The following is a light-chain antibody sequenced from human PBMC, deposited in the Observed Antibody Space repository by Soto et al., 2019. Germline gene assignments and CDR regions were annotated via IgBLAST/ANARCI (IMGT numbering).Light chain of an antibody. CDR2: AAS. J-gene: IGKJ1*01. Sequence: DIQLTQYPSFLSPSIGESFTITCLASQVISTSLAWYQVKPGKAPKLLIYAASTLESGVTSRFSATVSGTEFSLTITSLQPDDFAAYYCQQYNSYSRTFGQGTQVEIK. V-gene: IGKV1-9*01. CDR3: QQYNSYSRT. CDR1: QVISTS.